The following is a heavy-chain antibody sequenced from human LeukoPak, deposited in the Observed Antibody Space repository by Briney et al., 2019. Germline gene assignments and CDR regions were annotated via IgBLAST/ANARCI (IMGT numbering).Heavy chain of an antibody. Sequence: GGSLRLSCAASGFTLSSFGMHWVRQAPGKGLEWMTVISYDGSVIYSADSVKGRFTISRDNSKNTLYLQMDSLRADDTAVYYCAKERSFGPRDFDYWGQGTLVTVSS. CDR3: AKERSFGPRDFDY. V-gene: IGHV3-30*18. J-gene: IGHJ4*02. D-gene: IGHD3-10*01. CDR2: ISYDGSVI. CDR1: GFTLSSFG.